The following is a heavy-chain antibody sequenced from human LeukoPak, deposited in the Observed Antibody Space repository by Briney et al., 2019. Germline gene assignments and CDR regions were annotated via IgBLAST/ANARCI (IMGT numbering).Heavy chain of an antibody. D-gene: IGHD5-12*01. CDR1: GFTFSSYS. CDR3: ARVQVGIDIVATIRVLGDAFDI. J-gene: IGHJ3*02. V-gene: IGHV3-48*02. Sequence: PGGSLRLSCAASGFTFSSYSMNWVRQAPGKGLEWVSYISSSNSYTNYADSVKGRFYADSVKGRFTISRDNAKNSLYLQMNSLRDEDTAVYYCARVQVGIDIVATIRVLGDAFDIWGQGTMVTVSS. CDR2: ISSSNSYTNYADSVKGR.